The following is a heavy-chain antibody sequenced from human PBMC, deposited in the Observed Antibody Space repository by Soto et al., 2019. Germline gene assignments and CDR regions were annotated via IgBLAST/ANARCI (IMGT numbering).Heavy chain of an antibody. D-gene: IGHD6-19*01. CDR2: IIPIFGTA. CDR1: GGTFSSYA. V-gene: IGHV1-69*12. J-gene: IGHJ4*02. Sequence: QVQLVQSGAEVKKPGSSVKVSCKASGGTFSSYAISWVRQAPGQGLEWMGGIIPIFGTANYAQKFQGRVTITADESTSTAYLEQSSLRSEDTAVYYCARDLRVRSGWHYETVKYFDYWGQGTLVTVSS. CDR3: ARDLRVRSGWHYETVKYFDY.